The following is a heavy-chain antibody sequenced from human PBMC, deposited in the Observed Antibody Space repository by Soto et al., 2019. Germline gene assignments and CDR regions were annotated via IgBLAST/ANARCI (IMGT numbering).Heavy chain of an antibody. J-gene: IGHJ4*02. CDR1: GVTMSNDAYS. CDR2: FSRLETY. V-gene: IGHV4-30-2*01. D-gene: IGHD2-15*01. Sequence: SETLSLTCSVSGVTMSNDAYSWIRLPPAKGQGLVWLVYFSRLETYYYTPSFRSPLSLSIDRTRNQFSLSLSSMTAADKAVYYCARGGGYDSFDFWGQGIQVTVSS. CDR3: ARGGGYDSFDF.